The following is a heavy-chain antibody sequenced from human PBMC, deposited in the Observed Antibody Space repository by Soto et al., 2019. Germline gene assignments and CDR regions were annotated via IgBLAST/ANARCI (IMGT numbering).Heavy chain of an antibody. CDR1: GDTFTSND. Sequence: ASVKVSCKASGDTFTSNDINWVRQATGQRLEWMGWMNPNSGNTGYAQKVQGRVTMTRNTPISTAYMELSSLRSEDTAVYYCAREGTAAGYYYYYGMDVWGQGTTVTVSS. CDR2: MNPNSGNT. V-gene: IGHV1-8*01. J-gene: IGHJ6*02. D-gene: IGHD6-13*01. CDR3: AREGTAAGYYYYYGMDV.